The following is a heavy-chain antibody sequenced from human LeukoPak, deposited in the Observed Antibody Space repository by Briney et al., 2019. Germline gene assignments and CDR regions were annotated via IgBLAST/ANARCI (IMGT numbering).Heavy chain of an antibody. CDR1: GGSISSYY. J-gene: IGHJ4*02. CDR3: ARFGSSGYYSSLDY. Sequence: SETLSLTCTVSGGSISSYYWNWIRQPPGKGLEWIGYIYYSGSTSYNPSLKSRVTISVDTSKNQFSLKLNSVTAADTAVYYCARFGSSGYYSSLDYWGQGTLVTVSS. V-gene: IGHV4-59*01. D-gene: IGHD3-22*01. CDR2: IYYSGST.